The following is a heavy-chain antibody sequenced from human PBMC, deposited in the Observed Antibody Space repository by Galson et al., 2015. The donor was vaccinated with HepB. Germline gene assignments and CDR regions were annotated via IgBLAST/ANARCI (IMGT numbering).Heavy chain of an antibody. CDR1: GFNFSNYG. V-gene: IGHV3-33*08. CDR2: IWYDGTNK. D-gene: IGHD3-16*01. Sequence: SLRLSCAASGFNFSNYGMHWVRQAPGKGLEWVALIWYDGTNKYYIESVKGRFTISRDNSKNRLSLLMNSLRAEDTGIYYCAREGGPLQRYPPDNRSPRGYYYYSVMDHWGQGITVSVSS. J-gene: IGHJ6*02. CDR3: AREGGPLQRYPPDNRSPRGYYYYSVMDH.